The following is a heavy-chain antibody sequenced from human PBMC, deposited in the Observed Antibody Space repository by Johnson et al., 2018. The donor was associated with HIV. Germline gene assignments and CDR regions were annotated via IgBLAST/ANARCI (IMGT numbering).Heavy chain of an antibody. CDR2: ISWDDGSNT. V-gene: IGHV3-43*01. CDR3: AGEWGMITFGGVIPRNAFDI. Sequence: VQLVESGGVVVQPGRSLRLSCAASGFMFDEYTMHWVRQAPGKGLEWVSLISWDDGSNTYYADSVKGRFTISSDNSKNTLHLRMNSLRAEDTAVDYCAGEWGMITFGGVIPRNAFDIWGQGTMVTVSS. D-gene: IGHD3-16*01. CDR1: GFMFDEYT. J-gene: IGHJ3*02.